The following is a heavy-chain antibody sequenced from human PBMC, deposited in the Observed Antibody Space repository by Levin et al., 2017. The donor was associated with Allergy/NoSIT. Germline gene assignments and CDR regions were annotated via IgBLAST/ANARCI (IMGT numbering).Heavy chain of an antibody. CDR1: GYSISSGYY. V-gene: IGHV4-38-2*01. J-gene: IGHJ4*02. Sequence: SQTLSLTCAVSGYSISSGYYWGWIRQPPGKGLEWIGSIYHSGSTYYNPSLKSRVTISVDTSKNQFSLKLSSVTAADTAVYYCARGARVWELLGYWGQGTLVTVSS. CDR2: IYHSGST. CDR3: ARGARVWELLGY. D-gene: IGHD1-26*01.